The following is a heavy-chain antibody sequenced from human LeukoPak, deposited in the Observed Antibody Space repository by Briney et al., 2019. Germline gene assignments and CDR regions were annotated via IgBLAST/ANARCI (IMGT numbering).Heavy chain of an antibody. Sequence: ASVKVSCKASGYTFTGYYMHWVRQAPGQGLEWMGWINPNSGGTNYAQKLQGRVTMTRDTSISTAYMELSRLRSDDTAVYYCARAQGSYYHYYMDVWGKGTTVTVSS. CDR1: GYTFTGYY. CDR2: INPNSGGT. CDR3: ARAQGSYYHYYMDV. D-gene: IGHD1-26*01. J-gene: IGHJ6*03. V-gene: IGHV1-2*02.